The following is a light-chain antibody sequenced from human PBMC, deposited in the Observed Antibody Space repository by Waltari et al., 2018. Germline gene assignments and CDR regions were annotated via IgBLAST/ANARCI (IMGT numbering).Light chain of an antibody. CDR1: QSVIYDSDNKNY. V-gene: IGKV4-1*01. Sequence: DIVMTQSPDSLAVSRGERATINCKSSQSVIYDSDNKNYLAWYQQKPGQPPKLLIHRAANRASGVPDRFSGSGSGTESNLTISSLQAEDVAVYYCQQYLSAPRTFGQGTVLEIK. CDR3: QQYLSAPRT. CDR2: RAA. J-gene: IGKJ2*02.